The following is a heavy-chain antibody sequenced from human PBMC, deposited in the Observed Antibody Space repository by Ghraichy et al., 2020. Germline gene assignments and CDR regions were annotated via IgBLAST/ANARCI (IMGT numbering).Heavy chain of an antibody. D-gene: IGHD5-12*01. CDR2: IIPIFGTA. CDR1: GGTFSSYA. CDR3: ARNSGYDSGQYYYYGMDV. Sequence: SVKVSCKASGGTFSSYAISWVRQAPGQGLEWMGGIIPIFGTANYAQKFQGRVTITADESTSTAYMELSSLRSEDTAVYYCARNSGYDSGQYYYYGMDVWGQGTTVTVSS. J-gene: IGHJ6*02. V-gene: IGHV1-69*13.